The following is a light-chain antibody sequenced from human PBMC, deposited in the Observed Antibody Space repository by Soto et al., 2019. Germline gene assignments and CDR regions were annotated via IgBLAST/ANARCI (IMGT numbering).Light chain of an antibody. J-gene: IGLJ2*01. CDR1: SSDVGGYNY. CDR2: DVS. CDR3: GSYTSSDTIL. Sequence: QSALTQPASVSGSPGQSITISCTGTSSDVGGYNYVSWYQQHPGKAPELMIYDVSNRPSGVSNRFSGSKSGNTASLTISGLQAEDEADYYCGSYTSSDTILFGGGTKLTVL. V-gene: IGLV2-14*01.